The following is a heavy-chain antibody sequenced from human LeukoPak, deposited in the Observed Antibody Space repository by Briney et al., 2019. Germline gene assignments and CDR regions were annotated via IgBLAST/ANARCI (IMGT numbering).Heavy chain of an antibody. V-gene: IGHV3-53*01. CDR1: GFAVSSNY. J-gene: IGHJ4*02. D-gene: IGHD3-16*01. Sequence: GGSLRLSCAASGFAVSSNYMSWVRQAPGKGLEWVSVVYSGGSTYYVDSVKGRFTISRDNSKNTLYLQMNSLRAEDTAVYYCARAVSGSSPSDYWGQGTLVTVSS. CDR3: ARAVSGSSPSDY. CDR2: VYSGGST.